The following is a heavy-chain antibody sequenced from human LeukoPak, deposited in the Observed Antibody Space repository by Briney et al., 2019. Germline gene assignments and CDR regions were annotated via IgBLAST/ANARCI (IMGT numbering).Heavy chain of an antibody. CDR2: IYYSGTT. CDR1: GGSIGTYY. D-gene: IGHD3-22*01. Sequence: SETLSLTXTVSGGSIGTYYWAWIRQTPGKGLDWIGFIYYSGTTNYNPSLKSRVTISVDTSKNQFSLKLSSLTAADTAVYYCARAGWYYDSSGRLRGYFDYWGQGTLVTVSS. V-gene: IGHV4-59*01. CDR3: ARAGWYYDSSGRLRGYFDY. J-gene: IGHJ4*02.